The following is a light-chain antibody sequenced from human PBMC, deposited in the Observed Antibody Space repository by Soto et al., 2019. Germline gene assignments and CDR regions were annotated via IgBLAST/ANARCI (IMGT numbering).Light chain of an antibody. J-gene: IGKJ4*01. CDR3: QQRKSYPRS. CDR2: AAS. V-gene: IGKV1-9*01. CDR1: QDISSY. Sequence: DIQLTQSPSFLSASVGDRVTITCRTSQDISSYFAWYQQKPGKAPQLLISAASTLQSGVPSRFSGSGSGTEFTLTSSSLQPEDFATYYWQQRKSYPRSFGGGTKVEI.